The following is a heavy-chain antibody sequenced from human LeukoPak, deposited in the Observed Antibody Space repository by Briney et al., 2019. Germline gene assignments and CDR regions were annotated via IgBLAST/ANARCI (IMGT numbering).Heavy chain of an antibody. CDR2: TSGDEDST. J-gene: IGHJ4*02. D-gene: IGHD6-19*01. CDR1: GLTFKNFA. V-gene: IGHV3-23*01. CDR3: TIDLMTGFSSGWHFAY. Sequence: GGSLRLSCAASGLTFKNFAMSWVRQAPGKGLEWLAVTSGDEDSTHYADSVRGHFAISTDKSKSTSFLHMNSLRAEDTAVYYCTIDLMTGFSSGWHFAYWGQGTLVTVSS.